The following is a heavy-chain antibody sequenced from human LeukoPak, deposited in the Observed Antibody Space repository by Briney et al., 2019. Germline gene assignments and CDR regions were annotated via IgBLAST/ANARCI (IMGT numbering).Heavy chain of an antibody. CDR3: ARVLPFSSKTYYFDS. CDR2: INPKSGGT. CDR1: GYTFTGYY. Sequence: ASVKVSCKASGYTFTGYYLHWVRQAPGQGLEWMGWINPKSGGTNYAQKFQGRVTMTRDTSISTAYMELSRLRSDDTAVYYCARVLPFSSKTYYFDSWGQGALVTVSS. V-gene: IGHV1-2*02. J-gene: IGHJ4*02. D-gene: IGHD6-13*01.